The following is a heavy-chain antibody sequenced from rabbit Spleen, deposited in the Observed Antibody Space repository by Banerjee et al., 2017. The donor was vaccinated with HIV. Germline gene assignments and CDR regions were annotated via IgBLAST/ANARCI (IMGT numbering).Heavy chain of an antibody. D-gene: IGHD4-1*01. V-gene: IGHV1S43*01. CDR3: VRNSGWGISYFNL. CDR2: IDPIFGGT. J-gene: IGHJ4*01. Sequence: QEQLEESGGDLVKPGASLTLTCIASGVSFSGSSYMCWVRQAPGKGLEWIGYIDPIFGGTHYANWVNGRFSISRENTQNTVSLQLNSLTAADTATYFCVRNSGWGISYFNLWGQGTLVTVS. CDR1: GVSFSGSSY.